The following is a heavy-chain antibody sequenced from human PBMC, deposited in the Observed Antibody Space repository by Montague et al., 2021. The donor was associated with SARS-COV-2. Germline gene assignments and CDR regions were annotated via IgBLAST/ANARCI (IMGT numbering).Heavy chain of an antibody. CDR1: GFSIGSGDY. CDR2: IYHSGTT. J-gene: IGHJ3*02. Sequence: SETRSLTCTVSGFSIGSGDYWGWIRQPPWKGLEWIGSIYHSGTTXXNPXXXSRPTMSIDTSTNQFSLRLTSVTAADTAVFFCVREKAGGLRNVFDIWGQGTTVTVSS. CDR3: VREKAGGLRNVFDI. V-gene: IGHV4-38-2*02.